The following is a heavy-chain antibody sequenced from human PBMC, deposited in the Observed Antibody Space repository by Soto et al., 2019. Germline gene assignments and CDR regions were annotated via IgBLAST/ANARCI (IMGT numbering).Heavy chain of an antibody. CDR1: GYTFTSNS. V-gene: IGHV1-18*04. Sequence: ASVEVCCNASGYTFTSNSIGWVRQAPGQGLEWMGWINVYNGNTKYAQQLQGRVTLTTDTSTSTAYMDLRSLRSDATPVYYCGRISSAGSGWLPDYWGQRSLVTV. J-gene: IGHJ4*02. D-gene: IGHD6-19*01. CDR3: GRISSAGSGWLPDY. CDR2: INVYNGNT.